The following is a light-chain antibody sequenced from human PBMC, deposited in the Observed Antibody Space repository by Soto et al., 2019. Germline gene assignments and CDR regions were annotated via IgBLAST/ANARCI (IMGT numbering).Light chain of an antibody. CDR3: QQRSNWPPKIT. CDR1: QSVSSSY. Sequence: EIVLTQSPGTLSLSPGERATLSCRASQSVSSSYLVWHQQKPGQAPRLLIYAASNRATGIPARFSGSGSGTDFTLTISSLEPEDFAVYYCQQRSNWPPKITFGQGTRLEIK. J-gene: IGKJ5*01. CDR2: AAS. V-gene: IGKV3D-20*02.